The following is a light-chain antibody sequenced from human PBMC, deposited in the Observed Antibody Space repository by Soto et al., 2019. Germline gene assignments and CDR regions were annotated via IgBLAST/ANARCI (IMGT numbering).Light chain of an antibody. J-gene: IGLJ1*01. V-gene: IGLV2-14*01. CDR3: SSYRSSSTYV. CDR1: SSDVGSYNY. Sequence: QSALTQPASVSGSPGQSITISCTGTSSDVGSYNYVSWHQQHPGQAPRLMIYEVIHRASGVPDRFSASKSGNTASLTISGLQAGDEADYYCSSYRSSSTYVFGTGTKVTVL. CDR2: EVI.